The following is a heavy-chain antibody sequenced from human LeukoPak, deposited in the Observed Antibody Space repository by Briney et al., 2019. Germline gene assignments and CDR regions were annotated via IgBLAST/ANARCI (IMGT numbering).Heavy chain of an antibody. V-gene: IGHV3-30*04. Sequence: GGSLRLSRAASGFTFSSYAMHWVRQAPGKGLEWVAVISYDGSNKYYADSVKGRFTISRDNAKNSLYLQMNSLRAEDTAVYYCAELGITMIGGVWGKGTTVTISS. J-gene: IGHJ6*04. CDR2: ISYDGSNK. CDR1: GFTFSSYA. D-gene: IGHD3-10*02. CDR3: AELGITMIGGV.